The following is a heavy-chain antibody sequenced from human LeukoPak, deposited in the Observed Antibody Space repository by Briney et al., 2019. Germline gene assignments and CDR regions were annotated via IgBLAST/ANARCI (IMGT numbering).Heavy chain of an antibody. J-gene: IGHJ4*02. V-gene: IGHV4-34*01. CDR3: ARGHRYYYDSSSYYDY. CDR2: INHSGST. CDR1: GGSFSGYY. D-gene: IGHD3-22*01. Sequence: SETLSLTCAVYGGSFSGYYWRWIRQPPGKGREWIGEINHSGSTNYNPSLKSRVTISVDTSKNQFSLKLSSVTAADTAVYYGARGHRYYYDSSSYYDYWGQGALVTVSS.